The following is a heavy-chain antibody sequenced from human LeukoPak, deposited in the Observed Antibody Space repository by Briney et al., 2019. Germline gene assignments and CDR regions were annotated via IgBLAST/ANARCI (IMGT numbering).Heavy chain of an antibody. CDR2: INPNSGVT. CDR1: GYTFTGYY. Sequence: ASVKVSCKASGYTFTGYYMHWVRQAPGQGLEWMGWINPNSGVTAYALKFQGRVTMTRDTSISTAYMDLSRLRSDDTAVYYCARGRFQLERRLFDPWGQGTLVTVSS. J-gene: IGHJ5*02. V-gene: IGHV1-2*02. D-gene: IGHD1-1*01. CDR3: ARGRFQLERRLFDP.